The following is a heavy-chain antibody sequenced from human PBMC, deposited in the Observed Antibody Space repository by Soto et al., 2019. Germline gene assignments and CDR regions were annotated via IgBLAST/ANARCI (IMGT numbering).Heavy chain of an antibody. Sequence: EVQLVESEGDWVQPGGSLRLSCAASGFTFSTHWMSWVRQAPGKGLEWVANIKEDGSESYYADSVKGRFTISRDNAKNSLYLQMNGLRVEDTALYYCAKDVRWGQGTLVTVSS. V-gene: IGHV3-7*05. CDR2: IKEDGSES. CDR1: GFTFSTHW. CDR3: AKDVR. J-gene: IGHJ4*02.